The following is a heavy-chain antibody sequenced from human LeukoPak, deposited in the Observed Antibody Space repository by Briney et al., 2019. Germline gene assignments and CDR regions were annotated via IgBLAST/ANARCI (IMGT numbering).Heavy chain of an antibody. CDR1: GFTFSSYS. CDR3: ARDLVAAAQSINAFDI. D-gene: IGHD6-13*01. CDR2: ISSSSSYI. Sequence: GGSLRLSCAASGFTFSSYSMNWVRQAPGKGLEWVSSISSSSSYIYYADSVKGRFTISRDNAKNSLYLQMNSLRAEDTAVCYCARDLVAAAQSINAFDIWGQGTMVTVSS. J-gene: IGHJ3*02. V-gene: IGHV3-21*01.